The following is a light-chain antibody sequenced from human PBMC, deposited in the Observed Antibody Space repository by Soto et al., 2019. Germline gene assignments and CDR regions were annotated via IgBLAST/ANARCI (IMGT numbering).Light chain of an antibody. CDR1: QSVSSN. V-gene: IGKV3-15*01. CDR2: GAS. Sequence: EVVMTQSPATLSVSPGEKATQSCRASQSVSSNLAWYQQTAGQTPRLLIYGASTRATGVPARFSGSGSGTEFTLTISSLQSEDFTVYYCQQYNYWPRTFGQGTKVDIK. CDR3: QQYNYWPRT. J-gene: IGKJ1*01.